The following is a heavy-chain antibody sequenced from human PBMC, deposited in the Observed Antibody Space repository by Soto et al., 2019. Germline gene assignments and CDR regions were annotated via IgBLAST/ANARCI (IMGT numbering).Heavy chain of an antibody. CDR2: IGGSGGNR. D-gene: IGHD4-4*01. CDR3: ARVASDYINSVDH. Sequence: ESGGGLVQPGGSLRLSCAASGFTFNAYAMTWVSQAPGKGLEWVSAIGGSGGNRYYAGSVRGRFTISRDNSKDTVDLQMNSLRVEDTAVYYCARVASDYINSVDHWGQGILVSVSS. J-gene: IGHJ4*02. CDR1: GFTFNAYA. V-gene: IGHV3-23*01.